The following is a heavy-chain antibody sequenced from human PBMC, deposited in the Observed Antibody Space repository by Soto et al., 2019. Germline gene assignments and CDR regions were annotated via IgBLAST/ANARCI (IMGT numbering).Heavy chain of an antibody. Sequence: RRLSCAASGFTFGDYAMQWVRQAPGKGLEWVSAISWNSGSIDYADSVKGRFTISRDNAKNSLYLQMNSLRAEDTALYYCARSHTTSGWYVTTDYWGQGTRVTVSS. V-gene: IGHV3-9*01. D-gene: IGHD6-19*01. CDR3: ARSHTTSGWYVTTDY. CDR2: ISWNSGSI. J-gene: IGHJ4*02. CDR1: GFTFGDYA.